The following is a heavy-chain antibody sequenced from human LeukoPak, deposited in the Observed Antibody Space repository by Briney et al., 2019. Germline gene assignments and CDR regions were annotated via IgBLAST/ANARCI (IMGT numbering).Heavy chain of an antibody. CDR2: IKSKTVGGTI. Sequence: GGSLRLSCAASGFTFSNAWMNWVRQAPGKGLEWVGLIKSKTVGGTIDYAAPVKGRFTISRDDSKNTVYLQMNSLKTGDTAMYYCATGGYYQDYWSQGTLVTVSS. D-gene: IGHD3-3*01. V-gene: IGHV3-15*01. CDR1: GFTFSNAW. CDR3: ATGGYYQDY. J-gene: IGHJ4*02.